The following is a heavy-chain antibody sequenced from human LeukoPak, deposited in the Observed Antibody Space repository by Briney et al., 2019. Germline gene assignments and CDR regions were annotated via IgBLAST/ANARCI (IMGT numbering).Heavy chain of an antibody. J-gene: IGHJ4*02. CDR3: ARSLTKKDY. CDR2: IKQDGSEK. Sequence: GGSLRLSCAASGFAFSSYWMSWVRQAPGKGLEWVANIKQDGSEKSYVDPVKGRFTISRDNAKNSLYLQMNSLRAEDTAVYYCARSLTKKDYWGQGTLVTVSS. CDR1: GFAFSSYW. V-gene: IGHV3-7*01. D-gene: IGHD4-11*01.